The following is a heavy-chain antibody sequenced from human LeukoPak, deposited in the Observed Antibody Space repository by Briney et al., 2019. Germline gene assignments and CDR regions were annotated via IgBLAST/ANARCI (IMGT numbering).Heavy chain of an antibody. Sequence: SETLSLTCTVSGGSISSSSYYWGWIRQPPGKGLEWIGRSYYSGSTYYNPSLKSRVTISVDTSKNQFSLKLGSVTAADTAVYYCARGPVENIVVVVAATPWFDPWGQGTLVTVSS. CDR2: SYYSGST. D-gene: IGHD2-15*01. CDR1: GGSISSSSYY. J-gene: IGHJ5*02. V-gene: IGHV4-39*01. CDR3: ARGPVENIVVVVAATPWFDP.